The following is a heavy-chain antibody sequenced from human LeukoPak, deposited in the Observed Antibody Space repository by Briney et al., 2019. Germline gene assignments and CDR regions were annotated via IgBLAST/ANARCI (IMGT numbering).Heavy chain of an antibody. CDR1: GFTFSSYS. CDR3: ARDGSGRVPEMSAPDY. CDR2: IRSRSRTI. V-gene: IGHV3-48*01. D-gene: IGHD3-10*01. J-gene: IGHJ4*02. Sequence: GGSLRLSCAASGFTFSSYSMNWVRQAPGKGLEWVSYIRSRSRTIYYADSVKGRFTISRDNAKTSLFLQMNSLRAEDTAVYYCARDGSGRVPEMSAPDYWGQGTLVTVSS.